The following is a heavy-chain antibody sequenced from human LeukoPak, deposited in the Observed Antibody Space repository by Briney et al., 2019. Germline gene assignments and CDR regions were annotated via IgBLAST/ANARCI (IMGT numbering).Heavy chain of an antibody. D-gene: IGHD6-13*01. J-gene: IGHJ5*02. CDR2: IYYSGST. Sequence: SETLSLTCTVSGGSISSYYWSWIRQPPGKGLVWIGYIYYSGSTNYNPSLKSRVTISVDTSKNQFSLKLSSVTAADTAVYYCARALWYSSSSNWFDPWGQGTLVTVSS. V-gene: IGHV4-59*08. CDR3: ARALWYSSSSNWFDP. CDR1: GGSISSYY.